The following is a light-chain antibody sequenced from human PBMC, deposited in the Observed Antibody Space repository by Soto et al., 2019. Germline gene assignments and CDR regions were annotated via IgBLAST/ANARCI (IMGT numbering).Light chain of an antibody. CDR2: AAS. V-gene: IGKV1-39*01. Sequence: DRXXTQAPSSLSASVGEXVTITCRASQSISSYLNWYQQKPGKAPKLLIYAASSLQSGVPSRFSGSGSGTDFTLTISSLQPEDFATYYCQQSYSTPQTFGQGTKVDI. J-gene: IGKJ1*01. CDR1: QSISSY. CDR3: QQSYSTPQT.